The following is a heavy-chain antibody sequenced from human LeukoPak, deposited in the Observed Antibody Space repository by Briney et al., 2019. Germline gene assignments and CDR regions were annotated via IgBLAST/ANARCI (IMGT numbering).Heavy chain of an antibody. J-gene: IGHJ4*02. Sequence: SETLSLTCTVSGASVSSSSYYWGWIRQPSGKGLEWIASMRYSGNTFSNPSLKSRVTISVDTSKNQFSLRLNSVTAADTAVYYCARQPESEYSYGFEDHWGQGILVTVSS. D-gene: IGHD5-18*01. V-gene: IGHV4-39*01. CDR1: GASVSSSSYY. CDR2: MRYSGNT. CDR3: ARQPESEYSYGFEDH.